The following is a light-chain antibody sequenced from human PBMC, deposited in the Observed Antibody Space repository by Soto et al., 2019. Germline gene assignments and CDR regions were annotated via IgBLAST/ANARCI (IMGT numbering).Light chain of an antibody. Sequence: QSALSQPASVSGSPGQSITISCTGTKSDIGVYNYVSWYQQHPGKAPKLLIYEVANRPSGVCNRFSGSKSGNTASLTISPLQAEDEAAYSCRSYTSSPTKVFGTGTKVTVL. CDR1: KSDIGVYNY. V-gene: IGLV2-14*01. CDR3: RSYTSSPTKV. CDR2: EVA. J-gene: IGLJ1*01.